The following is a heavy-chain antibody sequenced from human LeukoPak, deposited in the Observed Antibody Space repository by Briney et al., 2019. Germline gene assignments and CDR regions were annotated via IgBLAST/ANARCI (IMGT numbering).Heavy chain of an antibody. V-gene: IGHV3-64D*06. CDR1: GFTFSLYA. D-gene: IGHD5-12*01. CDR3: VKVLSSSVATFPPDAFDI. Sequence: GGSLRLSCSASGFTFSLYAMHWIRQAPGQGLEYVSGISTNGGSTYYADSVKGRFTISRDNSKNTLYLQMSSLRAEDTAVYYCVKVLSSSVATFPPDAFDIWGQGTMVTVSS. CDR2: ISTNGGST. J-gene: IGHJ3*02.